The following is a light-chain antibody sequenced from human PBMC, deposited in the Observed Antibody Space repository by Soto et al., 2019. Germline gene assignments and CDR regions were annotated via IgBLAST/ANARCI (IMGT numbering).Light chain of an antibody. CDR3: QQYGSS. V-gene: IGKV3-20*01. CDR1: QSVSSN. Sequence: IVMTQSQATLSVSPVERATLSCRASQSVSSNLAWYQQKPGQAPRLLIYGASSRATGIPDRFSGSGSGTDFTLTISRLEPEDFAVYYCQQYGSSFGQGTRLEIK. J-gene: IGKJ5*01. CDR2: GAS.